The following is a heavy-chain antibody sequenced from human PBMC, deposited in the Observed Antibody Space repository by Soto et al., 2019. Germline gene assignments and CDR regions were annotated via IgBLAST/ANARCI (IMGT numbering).Heavy chain of an antibody. D-gene: IGHD5-12*01. CDR1: GGSFSGYY. CDR3: ARSRMATINRPFDY. J-gene: IGHJ4*02. CDR2: INHSGST. V-gene: IGHV4-34*01. Sequence: SETLSLTCAVYGGSFSGYYWSWIRQPPGKGLEWIGEINHSGSTNYNPSLKSRVTISVDTSKNQFSLKLSSVTAADTAVYYCARSRMATINRPFDYGAREPWSPSPQ.